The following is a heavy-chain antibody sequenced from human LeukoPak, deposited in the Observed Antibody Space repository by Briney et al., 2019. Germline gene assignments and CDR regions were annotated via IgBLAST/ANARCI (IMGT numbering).Heavy chain of an antibody. CDR3: ARTYYYDSSGYPDAFDI. Sequence: GASVKVSCKASGYTFTSYYMHWVRQAPGQGLEWMGIINPSGGSTSYAQKFQGRVTMTRDMSTSTVYMELSSLRSEDTAVYYCARTYYYDSSGYPDAFDIWGQGTMVTVSS. D-gene: IGHD3-22*01. V-gene: IGHV1-46*01. CDR2: INPSGGST. J-gene: IGHJ3*02. CDR1: GYTFTSYY.